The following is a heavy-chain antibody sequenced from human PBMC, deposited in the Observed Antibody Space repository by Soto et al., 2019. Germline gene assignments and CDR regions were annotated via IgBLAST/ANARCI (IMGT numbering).Heavy chain of an antibody. J-gene: IGHJ5*02. V-gene: IGHV3-33*01. CDR1: GFTFTDYG. CDR3: ARDGAGYCNYGVCYFSWFDP. Sequence: PGGSLRLSCAASGFTFTDYGMHWLRQAPGKGLEWLATMSSDKSNQRYADSVKGRFTISRDNTKNTVYLQMNSLRAEDTAVYYCARDGAGYCNYGVCYFSWFDPWGQGTLVTVSS. D-gene: IGHD2-8*01. CDR2: MSSDKSNQ.